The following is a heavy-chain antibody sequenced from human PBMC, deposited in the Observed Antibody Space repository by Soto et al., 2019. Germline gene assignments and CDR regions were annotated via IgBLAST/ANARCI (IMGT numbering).Heavy chain of an antibody. CDR3: ASAEDIVVVAGGAFDL. CDR1: GGSISSYY. J-gene: IGHJ3*01. V-gene: IGHV4-59*01. Sequence: PSETLSLTCTVSGGSISSYYWSWIRQPSGKGLEWIGYIYYRGSTNYNPSLKSRVTMSVDTSKNQFSLKLSSVTAADTAVYYCASAEDIVVVAGGAFDLWGQGTMFTVSS. D-gene: IGHD2-15*01. CDR2: IYYRGST.